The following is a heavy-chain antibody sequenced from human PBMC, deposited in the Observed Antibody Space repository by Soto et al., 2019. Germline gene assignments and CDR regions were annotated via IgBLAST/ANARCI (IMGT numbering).Heavy chain of an antibody. CDR3: AREPEYCSGGSCRAENLLDP. CDR2: IYYSGST. CDR1: GGSISSGGYY. J-gene: IGHJ5*02. D-gene: IGHD2-15*01. Sequence: SSETLSLTCTVSGGSISSGGYYWSWIRQHPGKGLEWIGYIYYSGSTYYNPSLKSRVTISVDTSKNQFSLKLSSVTAADTAVYYCAREPEYCSGGSCRAENLLDPCGQGTLVTVYS. V-gene: IGHV4-31*03.